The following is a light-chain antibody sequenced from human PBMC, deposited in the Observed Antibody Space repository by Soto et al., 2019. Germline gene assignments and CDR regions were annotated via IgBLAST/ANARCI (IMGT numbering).Light chain of an antibody. J-gene: IGLJ1*01. V-gene: IGLV2-14*01. Sequence: QSVLTQPASVSGSPGQSITISCTGTSSDVGRNDYVSWYQQHPGKAPKLMIYDVSNRPSGVSDRFSGSKSVNTASLTISGLQAEDEADYYCCSPTTSGTYVFGNGTKVTVL. CDR1: SSDVGRNDY. CDR2: DVS. CDR3: CSPTTSGTYV.